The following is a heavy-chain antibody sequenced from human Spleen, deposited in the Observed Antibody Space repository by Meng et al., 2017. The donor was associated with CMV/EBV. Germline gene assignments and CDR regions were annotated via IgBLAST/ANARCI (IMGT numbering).Heavy chain of an antibody. CDR2: ISDSAITT. D-gene: IGHD6-13*01. CDR1: GFTFSSYA. Sequence: GESLKISCAASGFTFSSYAMSWVRQAPGKGLEWVSGISDSAITTFYADSVKGRFTISRDNSKNTLYLQMNSLRAGDTAIYYCAMLSSIAAAGTGYYFDYWGQGTLVTVSS. V-gene: IGHV3-23*01. CDR3: AMLSSIAAAGTGYYFDY. J-gene: IGHJ4*02.